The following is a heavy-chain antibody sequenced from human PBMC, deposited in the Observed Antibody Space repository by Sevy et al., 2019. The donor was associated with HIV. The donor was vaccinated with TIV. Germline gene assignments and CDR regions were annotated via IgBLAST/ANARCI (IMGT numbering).Heavy chain of an antibody. CDR1: GFTFSSYA. V-gene: IGHV3-23*01. CDR2: ISGSGGST. CDR3: AKDSYRGAYYDFWSGPLS. D-gene: IGHD3-3*01. J-gene: IGHJ5*02. Sequence: GGSLRLSCAASGFTFSSYAMSWVRQAPGKGLEWVSAISGSGGSTYYADSVKGRFTISRDNSKNTLCLQMNSLRAEDTAVYYCAKDSYRGAYYDFWSGPLSWGQGTLVTVSS.